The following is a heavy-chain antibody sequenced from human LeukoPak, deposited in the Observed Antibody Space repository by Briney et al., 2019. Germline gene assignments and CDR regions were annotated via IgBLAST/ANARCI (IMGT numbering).Heavy chain of an antibody. Sequence: GGSLRLSCAASGFTFSSAWMHWVPQAPGTGLVWVSRITDDATTTYADSVRGRFTISRDNAKNILYLQMNSLRAEDTAVYYCVRDRVGPDYWGQGTLVTVSS. V-gene: IGHV3-74*03. J-gene: IGHJ4*02. CDR3: VRDRVGPDY. D-gene: IGHD1-26*01. CDR2: ITDDATT. CDR1: GFTFSSAW.